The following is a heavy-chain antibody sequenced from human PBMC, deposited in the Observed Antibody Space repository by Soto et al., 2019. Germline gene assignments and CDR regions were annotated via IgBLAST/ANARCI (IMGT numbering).Heavy chain of an antibody. CDR2: ISGGGGDT. Sequence: EVQLLESGGGLVQPGGSLRLSCAGSGFTYSSYALAWVRQAPGKGLEWVSSISGGGGDTSYADSVRGRFTISRDNSKNTLYLQMNSLRAEDAAVYYCVRSFTWYSEADYWGQGTLVTVSS. CDR1: GFTYSSYA. CDR3: VRSFTWYSEADY. J-gene: IGHJ4*02. V-gene: IGHV3-23*01. D-gene: IGHD6-13*01.